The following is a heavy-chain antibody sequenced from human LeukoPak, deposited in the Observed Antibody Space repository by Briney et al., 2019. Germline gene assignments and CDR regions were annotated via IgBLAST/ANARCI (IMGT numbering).Heavy chain of an antibody. CDR2: ARNKADSYTT. J-gene: IGHJ3*02. CDR3: ARGPAFDI. CDR1: GFTFSSYG. Sequence: PGRSLRLSCAASGFTFSSYGMHWVRQSPAKGLEWVGRARNKADSYTTEYAGSVKGRFTISRDDSKNSLYLQMNSLKTEDTAVYYCARGPAFDIWGQGTMVTVSS. V-gene: IGHV3-72*01.